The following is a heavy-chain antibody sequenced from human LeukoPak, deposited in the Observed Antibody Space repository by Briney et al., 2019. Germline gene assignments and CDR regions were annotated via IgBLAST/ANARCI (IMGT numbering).Heavy chain of an antibody. V-gene: IGHV3-74*01. CDR2: INSDGSIT. CDR3: VRDLWNYYASSGYYYEDY. J-gene: IGHJ4*02. Sequence: GGSLRLSCAASGFSFSSHWMHWVRQAPGKGLVWVSRINSDGSITSNADSVKGRFTISRDNAKNTLFLQMNSLRAEDTAVYSCVRDLWNYYASSGYYYEDYWGQGTLVTVSS. CDR1: GFSFSSHW. D-gene: IGHD3-22*01.